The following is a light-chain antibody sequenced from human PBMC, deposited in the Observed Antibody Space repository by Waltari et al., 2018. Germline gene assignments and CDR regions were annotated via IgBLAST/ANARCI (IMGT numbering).Light chain of an antibody. CDR2: DAS. CDR1: QSVSSF. CDR3: QQRSNWPLT. Sequence: EIVLTQSPDSLSLSPGESATLSCRASQSVSSFLAWYQQKPGQAPRLLIYDASNRATGIPARFSGSGSGTDFTLTISSLEPEDFAVYSCQQRSNWPLTFGGGTKVEIK. V-gene: IGKV3-11*01. J-gene: IGKJ4*01.